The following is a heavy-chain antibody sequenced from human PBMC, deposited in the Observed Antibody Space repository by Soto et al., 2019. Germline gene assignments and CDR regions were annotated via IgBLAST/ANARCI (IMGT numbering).Heavy chain of an antibody. J-gene: IGHJ4*02. CDR3: ARGGSGDIVVVAAIDY. Sequence: PSETLSLTCTVSGGSISSGNYYWSWIRQHPGKDLEWIGYIFYSGSTYYNPSLKSRVTISVDTSKNQFSLKLSSVTAADTAVYYCARGGSGDIVVVAAIDYWGQGTLVTVSS. CDR2: IFYSGST. V-gene: IGHV4-31*03. CDR1: GGSISSGNYY. D-gene: IGHD2-15*01.